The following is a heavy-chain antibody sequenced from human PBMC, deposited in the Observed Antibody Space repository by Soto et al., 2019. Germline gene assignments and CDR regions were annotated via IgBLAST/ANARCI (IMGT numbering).Heavy chain of an antibody. J-gene: IGHJ5*02. CDR2: IIPMFGTA. V-gene: IGHV1-69*01. D-gene: IGHD3-22*01. CDR1: GGTFSSYA. CDR3: ARDPDPGYYDVVNNWFDP. Sequence: QVQLVQSGAEVKKPGSSVKVSCKASGGTFSSYAISWVRQAPGQGLEWMGGIIPMFGTANYAQKFQGRVTITADESTSTAYMELSSLRSEDTAVYYCARDPDPGYYDVVNNWFDPWGQGTLVTVSS.